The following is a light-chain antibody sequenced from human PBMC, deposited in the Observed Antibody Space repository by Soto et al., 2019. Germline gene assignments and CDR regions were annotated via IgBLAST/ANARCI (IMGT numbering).Light chain of an antibody. V-gene: IGKV3-11*01. CDR2: DAS. Sequence: IEMTQSPATLSVSPGERATLSFSASQSVSSNLVWYQQKPGQAPRLLIYDASNRATGIPARFSGSGSGTDFTLTISSLEPEDFAVYYCQQRSNWPITFGQGTRLEIK. CDR3: QQRSNWPIT. CDR1: QSVSSN. J-gene: IGKJ5*01.